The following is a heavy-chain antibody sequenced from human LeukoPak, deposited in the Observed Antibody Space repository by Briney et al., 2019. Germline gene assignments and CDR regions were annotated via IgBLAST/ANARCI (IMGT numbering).Heavy chain of an antibody. Sequence: SQTLSLTCAVSGGSISSGGYSWGWIRQPPGTGLEWIGYIYHSGSTYYNPSLKSRVTISVDRSKNQFSLKLSSVTAADTAVYYCARVRGLGYYDSSGYLDYWGQGTLVTGSS. D-gene: IGHD3-22*01. CDR2: IYHSGST. CDR3: ARVRGLGYYDSSGYLDY. V-gene: IGHV4-30-2*01. CDR1: GGSISSGGYS. J-gene: IGHJ4*02.